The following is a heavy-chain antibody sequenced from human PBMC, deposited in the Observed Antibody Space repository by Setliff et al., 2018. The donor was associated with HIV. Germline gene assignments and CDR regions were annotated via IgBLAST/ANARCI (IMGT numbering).Heavy chain of an antibody. V-gene: IGHV4-61*09. CDR3: ARGALQDGTGSYYEGFDY. J-gene: IGHJ4*02. CDR2: IYTSEST. D-gene: IGHD1-26*01. CDR1: GGSISSGSYY. Sequence: ASETLSLTCTVSGGSISSGSYYWSWIRQPAGKGLEWIGHIYTSESTNYNPSLKSRVTISVDTSKNQFSLKLSSVTAADTAVYYCARGALQDGTGSYYEGFDYWGQGTLVTVSS.